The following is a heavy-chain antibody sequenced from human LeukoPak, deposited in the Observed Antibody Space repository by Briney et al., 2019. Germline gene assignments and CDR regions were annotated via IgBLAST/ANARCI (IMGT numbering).Heavy chain of an antibody. Sequence: PGRSLRLSCAASGFTFSSYAMHWVRQAPGKGLEWVAVISYDGSNKYYADSVKGRFTISRDNSKNTLYLQMNSLRAEDTAVYYCAGDTYYDSSGLYPPGDPWGQGTLVTVSS. CDR1: GFTFSSYA. V-gene: IGHV3-30-3*01. J-gene: IGHJ5*02. CDR3: AGDTYYDSSGLYPPGDP. D-gene: IGHD3-22*01. CDR2: ISYDGSNK.